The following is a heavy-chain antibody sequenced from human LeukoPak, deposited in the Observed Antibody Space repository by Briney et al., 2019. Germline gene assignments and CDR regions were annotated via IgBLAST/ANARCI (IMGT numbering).Heavy chain of an antibody. CDR1: GGSISSYY. Sequence: SEPLSLTCTVSGGSISSYYWSWIRQPPGKGLEWIGYIYYTGSTDYNPSLKSRVTISLDTSKHQFSLRLTSVTAADTAVYYCARVSPAVGAFDIWGRGTMVTVSS. CDR3: ARVSPAVGAFDI. V-gene: IGHV4-59*01. J-gene: IGHJ3*02. D-gene: IGHD6-13*01. CDR2: IYYTGST.